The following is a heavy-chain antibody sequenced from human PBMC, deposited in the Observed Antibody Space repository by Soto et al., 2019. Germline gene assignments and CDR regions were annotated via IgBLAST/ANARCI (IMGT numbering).Heavy chain of an antibody. D-gene: IGHD3-10*01. V-gene: IGHV4-39*01. CDR2: IYYSGST. CDR1: GGSISSSSYY. CDR3: ASPSVGSYYYYGMDV. Sequence: SETLSLTCTVSGGSISSSSYYWGWIRQPPGKGLEWIGSIYYSGSTYYNPSLKSRVTISVDTSRNQLSLKLSSVSAADTAVYYCASPSVGSYYYYGMDVWGQGTTVTVS. J-gene: IGHJ6*02.